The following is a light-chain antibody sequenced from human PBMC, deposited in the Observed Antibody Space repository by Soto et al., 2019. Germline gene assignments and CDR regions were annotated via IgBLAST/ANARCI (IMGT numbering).Light chain of an antibody. CDR1: QVIRND. CDR3: LQDYRYPYT. CDR2: AAS. V-gene: IGKV1-6*01. Sequence: IQMTQSPSSLSASVGDRVTITCRASQVIRNDLGWYQQKPGKAPKLLIYAASSLQSRVPSRFSGSGSATDFTLTISSLQPEDFGTYYCLQDYRYPYTFGQGTKLEIK. J-gene: IGKJ2*01.